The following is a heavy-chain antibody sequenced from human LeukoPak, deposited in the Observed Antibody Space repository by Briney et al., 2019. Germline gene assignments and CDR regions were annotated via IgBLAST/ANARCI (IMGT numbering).Heavy chain of an antibody. CDR3: ARDGNLGYCSGGSCYTPDAVFDY. CDR2: ISGSGGRT. D-gene: IGHD2-15*01. V-gene: IGHV3-23*01. Sequence: GGSLRLSCAASGFTFSTYAMTWVRQAPGKGLEWVSTISGSGGRTYYADSVKGRFTISRDNSKNTLYLQMNRLRAEDTAVYYSARDGNLGYCSGGSCYTPDAVFDYWGQGTLVTVSS. CDR1: GFTFSTYA. J-gene: IGHJ4*02.